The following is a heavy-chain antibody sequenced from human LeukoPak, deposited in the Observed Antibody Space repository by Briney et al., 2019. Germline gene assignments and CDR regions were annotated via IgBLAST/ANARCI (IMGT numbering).Heavy chain of an antibody. CDR3: ARVIAVAGKAFDP. CDR2: IYHSGST. D-gene: IGHD6-19*01. V-gene: IGHV4-4*02. J-gene: IGHJ5*02. CDR1: GGSISSSNW. Sequence: SETLSLTCAVSGGSISSSNWWSWVRQPPGKGLEWIGEIYHSGSTNYNPSLKSRVTISVDESKNQFSLKLSSVTAADTAVYYCARVIAVAGKAFDPWGQGTLVTVSS.